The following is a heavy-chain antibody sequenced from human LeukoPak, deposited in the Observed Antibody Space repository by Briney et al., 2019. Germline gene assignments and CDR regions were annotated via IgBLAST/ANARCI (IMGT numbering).Heavy chain of an antibody. V-gene: IGHV3-23*01. CDR1: GFTFSSYA. J-gene: IGHJ6*02. CDR2: ISGSGGST. CDR3: ARVLRFLEWLSYYYGMDV. Sequence: GGSLRLSCAASGFTFSSYAMSWVRQAPGKGLEWVSAISGSGGSTYYADSVKGRFTISRDNAKNSLYLQMNSLRAEDTAVYYCARVLRFLEWLSYYYGMDVWGQGTTVTVSS. D-gene: IGHD3-3*01.